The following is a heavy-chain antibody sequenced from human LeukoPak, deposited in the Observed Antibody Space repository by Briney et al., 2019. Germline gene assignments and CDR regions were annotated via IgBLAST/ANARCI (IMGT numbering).Heavy chain of an antibody. CDR2: IYSDNT. J-gene: IGHJ4*02. CDR1: GFTVSSNS. D-gene: IGHD4/OR15-4a*01. Sequence: GGSLRLSCTVSGFTVSSNSMSWARQAPGKGLEWVSFIYSDNTHYSDSVKGRYTISRDNSKNTLYLQTNSLRAEDTAVYYCARRAGAYSHPYDYWGQGTLVTVSS. V-gene: IGHV3-53*01. CDR3: ARRAGAYSHPYDY.